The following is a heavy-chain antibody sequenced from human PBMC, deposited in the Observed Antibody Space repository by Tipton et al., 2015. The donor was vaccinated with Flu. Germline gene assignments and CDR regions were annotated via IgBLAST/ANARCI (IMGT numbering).Heavy chain of an antibody. CDR2: IYHSGST. CDR1: GYSISSGYY. CDR3: ATHDYGDYETDY. Sequence: TLSLTCTVSGYSISSGYYWGWIRQPPGKGPEWIGSIYHSGSTYYNPSLKSRVTISVDTSKNQFSLKLSPVTAADTAVYYCATHDYGDYETDYWGQGTLVTVSS. V-gene: IGHV4-38-2*02. D-gene: IGHD4-17*01. J-gene: IGHJ4*02.